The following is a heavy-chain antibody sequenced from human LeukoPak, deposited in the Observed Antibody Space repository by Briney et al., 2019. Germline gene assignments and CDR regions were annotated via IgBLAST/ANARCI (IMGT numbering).Heavy chain of an antibody. CDR1: GGSISSYY. CDR2: IYYSGST. D-gene: IGHD6-19*01. Sequence: SETVSLTCTVSGGSISSYYWSWIRQPPGKGLEWIGYIYYSGSTNYNPSLKSRVTISVDTSKNQFSLKLSSVTAADTAVYYCARPSSSSGSGWPNHFDYWGQGTPVSVSS. V-gene: IGHV4-59*08. CDR3: ARPSSSSGSGWPNHFDY. J-gene: IGHJ4*02.